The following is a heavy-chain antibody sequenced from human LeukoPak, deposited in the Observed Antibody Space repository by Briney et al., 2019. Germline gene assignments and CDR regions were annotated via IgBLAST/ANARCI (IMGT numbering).Heavy chain of an antibody. Sequence: ASVKVSCKASGYTFTSYYMHWVRQAPGQGLEWMGIVNPSGGSTSYAQKFQGRVTMTRDTSTSTVYMELSSLSSEDTAVYYCARDRWHYDSSGYPNWFDPWGQGTLVTVSS. CDR3: ARDRWHYDSSGYPNWFDP. D-gene: IGHD3-22*01. J-gene: IGHJ5*02. CDR2: VNPSGGST. V-gene: IGHV1-46*01. CDR1: GYTFTSYY.